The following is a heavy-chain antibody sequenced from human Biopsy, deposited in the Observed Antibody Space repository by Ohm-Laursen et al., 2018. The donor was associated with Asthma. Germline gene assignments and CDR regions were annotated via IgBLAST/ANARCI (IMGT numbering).Heavy chain of an antibody. Sequence: SSVKVSCKASGGTFSRYAISWVRQAPGQGLEWMGGIIPVFGTSNYAQKFQGRVTFTADGSTSSAYMELSSLTSEDSAVYYCAREVSTVDYGYYFAMDVWGQGTTVTVSS. CDR1: GGTFSRYA. V-gene: IGHV1-69*01. CDR2: IIPVFGTS. J-gene: IGHJ6*02. D-gene: IGHD4-17*01. CDR3: AREVSTVDYGYYFAMDV.